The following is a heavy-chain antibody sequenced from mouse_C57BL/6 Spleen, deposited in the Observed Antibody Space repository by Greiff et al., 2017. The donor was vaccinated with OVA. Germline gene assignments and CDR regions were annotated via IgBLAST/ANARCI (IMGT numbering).Heavy chain of an antibody. CDR1: GYSITSGYY. D-gene: IGHD1-1*01. J-gene: IGHJ3*01. Sequence: ESGPGLVKPSQSLSLTCSVTGYSITSGYYWNWIRQFPGNKLEWMGYISYDGSNNYNPSLKNRISITRDTSKNQFFLKLNSVTTEDTATYYCASVYYDSSFFAYWGQGTLVTVSA. V-gene: IGHV3-6*01. CDR2: ISYDGSN. CDR3: ASVYYDSSFFAY.